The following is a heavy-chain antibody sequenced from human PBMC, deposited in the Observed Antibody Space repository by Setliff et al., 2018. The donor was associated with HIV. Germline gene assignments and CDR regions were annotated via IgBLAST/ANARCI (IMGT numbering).Heavy chain of an antibody. CDR2: INTNTGNP. J-gene: IGHJ6*03. V-gene: IGHV7-4-1*02. Sequence: GASVKVSCKASGYTFTNYAMNWVRQAPGQGLEWMGWINTNTGNPTYAQGFTGLFVFSLDTSVSTAFLQISSLQAEDTAVYYCARAPPRITIFGVVVSSDYYNYYMDVWGKGTTVTVSS. D-gene: IGHD3-3*01. CDR1: GYTFTNYA. CDR3: ARAPPRITIFGVVVSSDYYNYYMDV.